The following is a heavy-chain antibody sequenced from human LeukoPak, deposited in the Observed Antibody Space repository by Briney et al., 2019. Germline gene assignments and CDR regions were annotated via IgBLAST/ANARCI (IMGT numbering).Heavy chain of an antibody. J-gene: IGHJ4*02. CDR2: VYHTGST. D-gene: IGHD3-22*01. V-gene: IGHV4-38-2*01. CDR3: ASHYYASSGSLFDS. CDR1: GYSISSGYY. Sequence: SETLSLTCAVSGYSISSGYYWVWIRQPPGKGLEWIGSVYHTGSTYYHPSLKSRVTISLDTSKNQFSLRLTSVTAADTALYYCASHYYASSGSLFDSWGRGSLVTVSS.